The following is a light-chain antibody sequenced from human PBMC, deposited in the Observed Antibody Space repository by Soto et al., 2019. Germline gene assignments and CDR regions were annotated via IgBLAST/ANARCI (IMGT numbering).Light chain of an antibody. J-gene: IGLJ3*02. CDR3: GTWDFSLSVWV. V-gene: IGLV1-51*01. Sequence: QSVLTQPPSVSAAPGQKVTISCSGISSNIGNNYVSWYQQLPGTAPKLLIYDNNKRPSGIPDRFSGSKSGTSATLGITGLQTGDEADYYCGTWDFSLSVWVFGGWTKLTVL. CDR1: SSNIGNNY. CDR2: DNN.